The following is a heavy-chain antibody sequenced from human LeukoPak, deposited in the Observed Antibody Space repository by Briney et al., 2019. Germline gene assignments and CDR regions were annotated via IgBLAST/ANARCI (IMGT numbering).Heavy chain of an antibody. CDR1: GFTFSSYW. V-gene: IGHV3-7*01. D-gene: IGHD3-10*01. J-gene: IGHJ6*03. Sequence: QTGGSLRLSCAASGFTFSSYWMSWVRQAPGKGLEWVANIKQDGSEKYYVDSVKGRSTISRDNAKNSLYLQMNSLRAEDTAVYYCARDLGGMYYHYYYMDVWGKGTTVTVSS. CDR3: ARDLGGMYYHYYYMDV. CDR2: IKQDGSEK.